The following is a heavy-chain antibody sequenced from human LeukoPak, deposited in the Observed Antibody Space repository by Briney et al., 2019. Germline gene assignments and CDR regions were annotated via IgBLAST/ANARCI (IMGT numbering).Heavy chain of an antibody. Sequence: PSDTLSLACTVSGPSLSSYYWSWIRQPPGKGLEWIGYIYYSGSTNYNPSLKSRVTISVDTSKNQFSLKLSSVTAADTAVYYCARGPIWFGELYFDYWGQGTLVTVSS. V-gene: IGHV4-59*07. CDR1: GPSLSSYY. CDR2: IYYSGST. D-gene: IGHD3-10*01. J-gene: IGHJ4*02. CDR3: ARGPIWFGELYFDY.